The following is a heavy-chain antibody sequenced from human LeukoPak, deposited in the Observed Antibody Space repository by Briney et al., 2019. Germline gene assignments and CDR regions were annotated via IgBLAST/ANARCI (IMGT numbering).Heavy chain of an antibody. CDR1: GGSISSSTYY. CDR3: ARGVRFITVAGSTREFDY. V-gene: IGHV4-39*01. Sequence: SETLSLTCTVSGGSISSSTYYWGWIRQPPGKGLEWIATIYYSGSTYYNPSLKSRVTISVDTSKNQFSLKLSSVTAADTAVYYCARGVRFITVAGSTREFDYWGQGTLVTVSS. D-gene: IGHD6-19*01. CDR2: IYYSGST. J-gene: IGHJ4*02.